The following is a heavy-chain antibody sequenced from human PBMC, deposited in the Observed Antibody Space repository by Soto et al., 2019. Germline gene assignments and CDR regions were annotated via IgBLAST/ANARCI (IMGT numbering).Heavy chain of an antibody. J-gene: IGHJ3*02. CDR2: IYYSGST. D-gene: IGHD3-22*01. V-gene: IGHV4-39*01. CDR3: GCYYDSSGTNHAFDI. Sequence: PSETLSLTCTVSGGSISSSSYYWGWIRQPPGKGLEWIGSIYYSGSTYYNPSLKSRVTISVDTSKNQFSLKLSSVTAADTAVYYCGCYYDSSGTNHAFDIWGQGTMVTVSS. CDR1: GGSISSSSYY.